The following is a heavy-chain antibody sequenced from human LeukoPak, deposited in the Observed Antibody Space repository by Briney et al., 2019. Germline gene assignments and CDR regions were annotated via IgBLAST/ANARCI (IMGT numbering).Heavy chain of an antibody. CDR3: ARKTSGSYGYFDY. V-gene: IGHV3-48*01. CDR2: ISNSGSTI. CDR1: GFTFSSYS. J-gene: IGHJ4*02. D-gene: IGHD1-26*01. Sequence: PGGSLRLSCAGFGFTFSSYSMNWVRQAPGKGLEWVSYISNSGSTIYYADSVKGRFTISRDIAKNSLYLQMNSLRAEDTAVYYCARKTSGSYGYFDYWGQGTLVTVSS.